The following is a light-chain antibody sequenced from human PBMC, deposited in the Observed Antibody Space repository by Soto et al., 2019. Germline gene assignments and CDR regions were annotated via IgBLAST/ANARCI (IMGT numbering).Light chain of an antibody. CDR3: QEYNSAPWT. Sequence: DIQMTQSPSSLSASVGDRVTITCRASQGSSTSLGWYQQKPGIVPKLLIYAASTLQSGVPSGSSGSGSGTDFTLTISSLQPEDVATYYCQEYNSAPWTFGQGTKVEIK. CDR1: QGSSTS. J-gene: IGKJ1*01. V-gene: IGKV1-27*01. CDR2: AAS.